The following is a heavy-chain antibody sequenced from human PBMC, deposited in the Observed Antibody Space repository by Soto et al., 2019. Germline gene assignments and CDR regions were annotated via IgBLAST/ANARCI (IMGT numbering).Heavy chain of an antibody. V-gene: IGHV3-30*18. J-gene: IGHJ4*02. CDR1: GFTFSSYG. D-gene: IGHD2-15*01. CDR3: AKDLDVVAATYFDY. Sequence: QVQLVESGGGVVQPGRSLRLSCAASGFTFSSYGMHWVRQAPGKGLEWVAVISYDGSNKYCADSVKGRFTISRDNSKNTLYLQMNSLRAEDTAVYYCAKDLDVVAATYFDYWGQGTLVTVSS. CDR2: ISYDGSNK.